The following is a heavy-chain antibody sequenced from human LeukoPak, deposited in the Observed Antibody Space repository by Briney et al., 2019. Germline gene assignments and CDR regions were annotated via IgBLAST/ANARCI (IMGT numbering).Heavy chain of an antibody. CDR3: ARVKRGDIVATISPRSAFDI. Sequence: GGSLRLSCAASGFTFSSYSMNWVRQAPGKGLGWVSSISSSSSYIYYADSVKGRFTISRDNAKNSLYLQMNSLRAEDTAVYYCARVKRGDIVATISPRSAFDIWGQGTMVTVSS. CDR1: GFTFSSYS. V-gene: IGHV3-21*01. CDR2: ISSSSSYI. D-gene: IGHD5-12*01. J-gene: IGHJ3*02.